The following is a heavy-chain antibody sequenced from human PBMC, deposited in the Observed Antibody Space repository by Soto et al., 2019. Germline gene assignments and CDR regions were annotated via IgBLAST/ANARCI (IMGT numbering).Heavy chain of an antibody. CDR2: IDHTGRT. CDR3: ARSMNDHNHHHWGFDS. CDR1: GGSFNPYH. D-gene: IGHD7-27*01. V-gene: IGHV4-34*01. Sequence: SETLSLTCAVYGGSFNPYHWSFIRQPPGKRLEGIGEIDHTGRTNYNPSVKGRVTMSVDTSKNQFSLNLRSVTAADTAVYFCARSMNDHNHHHWGFDSWGQGTLVTVSS. J-gene: IGHJ5*01.